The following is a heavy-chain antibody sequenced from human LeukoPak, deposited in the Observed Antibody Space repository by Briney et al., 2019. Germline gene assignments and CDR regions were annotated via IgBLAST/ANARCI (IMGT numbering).Heavy chain of an antibody. Sequence: ASVKVSCKASGYTFTGYYMHWVRQAPGQGLEWMGWISGNNGNTNYAQKVQGRVTMTTDTSTSTAYMEVRSLRSDDTAVYYCARGPGAVPGAPVWYWGQGTLVTVSS. CDR2: ISGNNGNT. CDR3: ARGPGAVPGAPVWY. CDR1: GYTFTGYY. V-gene: IGHV1-18*04. J-gene: IGHJ4*02. D-gene: IGHD2-2*01.